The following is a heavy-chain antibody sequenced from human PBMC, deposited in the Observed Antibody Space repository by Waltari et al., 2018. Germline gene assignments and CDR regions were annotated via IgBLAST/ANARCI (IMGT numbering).Heavy chain of an antibody. Sequence: QVQLQESGPGLVQPSETLSLTCTFSGGSISNYHWRLIRQPPGRGLEWIGYIYYSGSTTYNPSLKSRISMSLDTSRNQFSLKMSSVTADDTAVYYCAGDYDSGSYRFDFWGQGTLVTVSS. V-gene: IGHV4-59*01. CDR2: IYYSGST. D-gene: IGHD3-10*01. CDR3: AGDYDSGSYRFDF. CDR1: GGSISNYH. J-gene: IGHJ4*02.